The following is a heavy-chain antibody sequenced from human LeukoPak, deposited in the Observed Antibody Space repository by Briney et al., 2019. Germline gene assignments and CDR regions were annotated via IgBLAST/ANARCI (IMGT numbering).Heavy chain of an antibody. J-gene: IGHJ4*02. V-gene: IGHV3-23*01. CDR1: GFTFSTYA. D-gene: IGHD3-9*01. CDR3: AKAVEYYKILTGYAQYYFDY. Sequence: PGGSLRLSCAASGFTFSTYAMTWVRQAPGKGLEWVSAISDTGGSTYYADSVKGRFTISRDNSKNTVHLQINSLRAEDTAVYYCAKAVEYYKILTGYAQYYFDYWGQGTLVAVSS. CDR2: ISDTGGST.